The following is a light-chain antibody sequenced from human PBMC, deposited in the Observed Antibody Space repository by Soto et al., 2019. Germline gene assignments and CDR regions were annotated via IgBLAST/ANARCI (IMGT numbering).Light chain of an antibody. J-gene: IGLJ1*01. CDR3: NSYTSNNTYV. CDR2: DVT. CDR1: SSDVGAYDF. Sequence: QSALTQPASVSGSPGQSITISCTGTSSDVGAYDFVSWYQHSPGKAPKLVTFDVTHRPPGISDRFSGSKSANTASLTISGLQAADEADYYCNSYTSNNTYVFGTGTKLTVL. V-gene: IGLV2-14*01.